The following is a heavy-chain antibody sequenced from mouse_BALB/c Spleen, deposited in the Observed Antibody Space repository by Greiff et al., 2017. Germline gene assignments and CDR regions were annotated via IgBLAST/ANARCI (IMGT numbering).Heavy chain of an antibody. CDR1: GYAFSSYW. D-gene: IGHD2-1*01. J-gene: IGHJ4*01. CDR2: IYPGDGDT. Sequence: QVQLKESGAELVRPGSSVKISCKASGYAFSSYWMNWVKQRPGQGLEWIGQIYPGDGDTNYNGKFKGKATLTADKSSSTAYMQLSILTSEDSAVYFCARIGNYGKAMDYWGQGTSVTVSS. CDR3: ARIGNYGKAMDY. V-gene: IGHV1-80*01.